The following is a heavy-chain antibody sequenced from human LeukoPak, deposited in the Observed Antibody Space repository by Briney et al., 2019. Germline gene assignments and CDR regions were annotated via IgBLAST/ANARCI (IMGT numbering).Heavy chain of an antibody. CDR1: GGSFSGYY. D-gene: IGHD4/OR15-4a*01. Sequence: SETLSLTCAVYGGSFSGYYWSWIRQPPGKGLEWIGEANHSGSTNYNPSLKSRVTISVDTSKNQFSLKLSSVTAADTAVYYCARGAGLWWLRGNAFDIWGQGTMVTVSS. CDR2: ANHSGST. CDR3: ARGAGLWWLRGNAFDI. J-gene: IGHJ3*02. V-gene: IGHV4-34*01.